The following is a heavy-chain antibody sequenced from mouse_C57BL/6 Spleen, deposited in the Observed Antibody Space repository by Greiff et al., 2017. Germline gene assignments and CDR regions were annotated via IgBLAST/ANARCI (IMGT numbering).Heavy chain of an antibody. J-gene: IGHJ3*01. CDR1: GYTFTSYW. V-gene: IGHV1-59*01. D-gene: IGHD2-1*01. Sequence: QVQLQQSGAELVRPGTSVKLSCKASGYTFTSYWMHWVKQRPGQGLEWIGVIDPSDSYTNYNQKFKGKATLTVDTSSSTAYMQLSSLTSEDSAVYYCARSGGNAAWFAYWGQGTLVTVSA. CDR2: IDPSDSYT. CDR3: ARSGGNAAWFAY.